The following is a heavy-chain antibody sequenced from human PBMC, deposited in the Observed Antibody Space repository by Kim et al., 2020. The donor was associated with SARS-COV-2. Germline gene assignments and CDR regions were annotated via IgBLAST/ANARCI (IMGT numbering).Heavy chain of an antibody. CDR1: GGSFSGYY. V-gene: IGHV4-34*01. CDR3: ARGLVGATSY. J-gene: IGHJ4*02. Sequence: SETLSLTCAVYGGSFSGYYWSWIRQPPGKGLEWIGEINHSGSTNYNPSLKSRVTISVDTSKNQFSLKLSSVTAADTAVYYCARGLVGATSYWGQGTLVTV. CDR2: INHSGST. D-gene: IGHD1-26*01.